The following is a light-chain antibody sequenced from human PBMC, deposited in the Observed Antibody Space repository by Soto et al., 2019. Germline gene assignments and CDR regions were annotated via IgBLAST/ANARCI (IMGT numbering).Light chain of an antibody. V-gene: IGKV1-27*01. CDR2: PAS. CDR1: QDINDY. J-gene: IGKJ3*01. Sequence: DIQMTQSPSSLSASVGDRVTITCRASQDINDYLVWYQQKPGKVPKLLIYPASTLQSAVSSRFSGSGSGTDFTLTISSPKPGDVATYYCQKYNSAPFTFSPGTKVDI. CDR3: QKYNSAPFT.